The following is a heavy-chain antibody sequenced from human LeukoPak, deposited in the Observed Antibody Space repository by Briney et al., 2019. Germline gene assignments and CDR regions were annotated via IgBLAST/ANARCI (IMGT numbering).Heavy chain of an antibody. V-gene: IGHV3-23*01. D-gene: IGHD6-19*01. CDR3: ARRPGSGWYVLDY. CDR1: GFTSIAYA. CDR2: ISGGGVTT. Sequence: GGSLRLSCVGSGFTSIAYALTWARQAPGKGLEWVSGISGGGVTTYYADSVKGRFTISRDNSKNTLYLQMNSLRAEDTAIYYCARRPGSGWYVLDYWGQGTLVTVSS. J-gene: IGHJ4*02.